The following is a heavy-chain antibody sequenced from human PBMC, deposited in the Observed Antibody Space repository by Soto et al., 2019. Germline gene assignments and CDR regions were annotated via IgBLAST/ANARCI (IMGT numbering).Heavy chain of an antibody. Sequence: EVQLVESGGGSVQPGGSLRLSCVASGITFTNYWMHWVRQVPGKGLVWVARVDSDGRGTSYADFVKGRCTIARDNAKNTLDLPMHSRRVEDTAMYYCGTVFEHWGQGFPVTVSS. CDR3: GTVFEH. J-gene: IGHJ4*02. V-gene: IGHV3-74*01. CDR2: VDSDGRGT. CDR1: GITFTNYW.